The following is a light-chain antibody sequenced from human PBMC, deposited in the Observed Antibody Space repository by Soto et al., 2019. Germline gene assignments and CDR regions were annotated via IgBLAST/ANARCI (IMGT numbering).Light chain of an antibody. CDR2: DVS. J-gene: IGLJ2*01. CDR1: GSDVGGYNY. CDR3: SSYTSASTPLV. V-gene: IGLV2-14*01. Sequence: QSALTQPASVSGSPGQSITISCTGTGSDVGGYNYVSWYQQHPGKAPKVMIYDVSNRPSVVSNRSSGSKSGNTASLTISGLQAEDEADYYCSSYTSASTPLVFGGGTKLTVL.